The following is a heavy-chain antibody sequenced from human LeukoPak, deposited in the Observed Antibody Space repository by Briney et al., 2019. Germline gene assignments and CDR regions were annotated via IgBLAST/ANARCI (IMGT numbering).Heavy chain of an antibody. CDR1: GFTFTNAW. V-gene: IGHV3-15*01. D-gene: IGHD2-21*02. CDR3: TTRTRYCGGDCYPFDY. Sequence: GGTLSFSCAASGFTFTNAWMSWIRQAQGKGPKWVGRIKSKTDGETKDYAAPVKSRFTISRDDSKNTLYMEMNSLKTGDTAVYYCTTRTRYCGGDCYPFDYWGQGTLVTVSS. CDR2: IKSKTDGETK. J-gene: IGHJ4*02.